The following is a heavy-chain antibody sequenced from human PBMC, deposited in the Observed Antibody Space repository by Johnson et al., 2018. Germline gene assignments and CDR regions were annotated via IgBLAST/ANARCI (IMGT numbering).Heavy chain of an antibody. J-gene: IGHJ3*02. Sequence: VQLVQSGGGLIQPGGSXRPSCAASGFTVSSNYMSWVRQAPGQGLEWVSVIYSGGSTYYADSVKGRFTISRDNAKNTLYLQMTSLRAEDPAVYYCARPRDGYALDAFDIWGQGTMVTVSS. CDR1: GFTVSSNY. V-gene: IGHV3-53*01. D-gene: IGHD5-24*01. CDR2: IYSGGST. CDR3: ARPRDGYALDAFDI.